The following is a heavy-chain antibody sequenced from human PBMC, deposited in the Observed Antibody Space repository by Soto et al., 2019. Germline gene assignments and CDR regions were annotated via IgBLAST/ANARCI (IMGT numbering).Heavy chain of an antibody. CDR1: GGSISSSSYY. Sequence: QLQLQESGPGLVKPSETLSLTCTVSGGSISSSSYYWGWIRQPPGKGLEWIGSIYYSGSTYYNPSLKSRVTISVDTSKNQFSLKLSSVTAADTAVYYCARRCRYCSGGSRFDPWGQGTLVTVSS. J-gene: IGHJ5*02. V-gene: IGHV4-39*01. CDR3: ARRCRYCSGGSRFDP. D-gene: IGHD2-15*01. CDR2: IYYSGST.